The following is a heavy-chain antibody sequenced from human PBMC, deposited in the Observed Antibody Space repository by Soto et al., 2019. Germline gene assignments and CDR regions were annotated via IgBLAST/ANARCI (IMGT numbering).Heavy chain of an antibody. D-gene: IGHD2-2*01. CDR1: GYIFTTYS. V-gene: IGHV1-18*01. CDR2: INTYNGNT. CDR3: ARGPQTSDF. Sequence: QVQLVQSGPEVKKPGASVKVSCKTSGYIFTTYSIAWVRQAPGQGLEWMGWINTYNGNTHYTQKFQDRVTVTTDTSTATAYMELSSLTSDDTAVYFCARGPQTSDFWGQGTLIIVSS. J-gene: IGHJ4*02.